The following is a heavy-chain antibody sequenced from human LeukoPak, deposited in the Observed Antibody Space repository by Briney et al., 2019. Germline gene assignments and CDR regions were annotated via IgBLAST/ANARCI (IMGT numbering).Heavy chain of an antibody. Sequence: GGSLRLSCAPSGFTVSNNYMTWVRQAPGKGLEWLTFIQYDESTKYYADSVKGRFTISRDNSKNTLYLQMNSLRAEDTAVYFCAREGGTVVAGTLDYWGQGTPVTVSS. CDR1: GFTVSNNY. V-gene: IGHV3-30*02. J-gene: IGHJ4*02. CDR2: IQYDESTK. CDR3: AREGGTVVAGTLDY. D-gene: IGHD6-19*01.